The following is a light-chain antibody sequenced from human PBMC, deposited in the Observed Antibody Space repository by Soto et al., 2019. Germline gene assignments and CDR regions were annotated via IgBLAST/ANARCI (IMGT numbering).Light chain of an antibody. V-gene: IGKV3-20*01. J-gene: IGKJ1*01. Sequence: EIVLTQSPGTLSLSPGERATLSCRASQSVSSSYLAWYQQKAGQAPRLVIYGASIRATGIPDRFSGSGSGTDFTLPISRLEPEDSAVYYCQQYGNSPRTFGQGTKVEI. CDR3: QQYGNSPRT. CDR2: GAS. CDR1: QSVSSSY.